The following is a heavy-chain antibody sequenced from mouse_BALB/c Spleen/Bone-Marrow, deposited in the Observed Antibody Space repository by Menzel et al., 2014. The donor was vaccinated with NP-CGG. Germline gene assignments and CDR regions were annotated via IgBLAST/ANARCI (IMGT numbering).Heavy chain of an antibody. D-gene: IGHD2-10*02. J-gene: IGHJ3*01. CDR2: IDPANGNT. CDR1: GFNIKDTY. CDR3: ARSGGYGNYSAWFAY. V-gene: IGHV14-3*02. Sequence: VQLQQSGAELVKPGASVKLSCTASGFNIKDTYMHWVKQRPEQGLEWIGRIDPANGNTKYDPKFQGKATITADTSSNTAYLQLSSLTSEDTAVYYCARSGGYGNYSAWFAYWGQGTLVTVSA.